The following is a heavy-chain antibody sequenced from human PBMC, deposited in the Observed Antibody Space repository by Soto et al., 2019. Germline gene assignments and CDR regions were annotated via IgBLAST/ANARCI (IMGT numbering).Heavy chain of an antibody. CDR3: ARRHLAVAVSPWFDP. J-gene: IGHJ5*02. CDR2: IDSSGEK. D-gene: IGHD6-19*01. Sequence: QATLKESGPVLVKPTETLTLRCTVSGLSITDSEMGVSWIRQPPGQPLGWLAHIDSSGEKSYRTFLKSRLAISKDTSKSQIVLTMTNMDPADTATYYCARRHLAVAVSPWFDPWGQGIPVTVSS. V-gene: IGHV2-26*01. CDR1: GLSITDSEMG.